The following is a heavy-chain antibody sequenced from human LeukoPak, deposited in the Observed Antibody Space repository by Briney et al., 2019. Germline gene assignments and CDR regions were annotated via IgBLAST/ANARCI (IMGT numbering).Heavy chain of an antibody. D-gene: IGHD1-7*01. J-gene: IGHJ6*03. CDR2: IYYSGST. CDR3: ARDGGGTTMRTYYYYMDV. Sequence: KPSETLSLTCTVSGGSISSYYWSWIRQPPGKGLEWIGYIYYSGSTNYNPSLKSRVTISVDTSKNQFSLKLSSVTAADTAVYYCARDGGGTTMRTYYYYMDVWGKGNTVTVFS. V-gene: IGHV4-59*01. CDR1: GGSISSYY.